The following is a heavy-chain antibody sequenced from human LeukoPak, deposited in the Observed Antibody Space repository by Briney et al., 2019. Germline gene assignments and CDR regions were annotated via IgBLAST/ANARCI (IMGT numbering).Heavy chain of an antibody. Sequence: PGGSLRLSCAASGFTFSSYAMSSVRQAPGKGLEWVSAISGSGGSTYYADSVKGRLTISRDNSKNTLYLQMNSLRAEDTAVYYCAKAGSSWPNYFDYWGQGTLVTVSS. CDR3: AKAGSSWPNYFDY. CDR2: ISGSGGST. D-gene: IGHD6-13*01. J-gene: IGHJ4*02. CDR1: GFTFSSYA. V-gene: IGHV3-23*01.